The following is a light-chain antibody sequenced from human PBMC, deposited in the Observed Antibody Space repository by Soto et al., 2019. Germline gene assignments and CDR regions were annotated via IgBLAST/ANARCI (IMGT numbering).Light chain of an antibody. J-gene: IGKJ4*01. CDR3: QQFDTSPA. Sequence: EIVLTQSPGTLSLSPGERAILSCRASQRVGSSSLAWYQQRPGQAPRLLIYGVSTRATGIPDRFSGSGSGTDFTLTISRLQSEAFAVYFCQQFDTSPAFGGGTKVEIK. CDR2: GVS. V-gene: IGKV3-20*01. CDR1: QRVGSSS.